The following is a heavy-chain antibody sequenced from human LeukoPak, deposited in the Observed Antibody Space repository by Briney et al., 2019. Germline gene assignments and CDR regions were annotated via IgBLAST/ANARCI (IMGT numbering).Heavy chain of an antibody. CDR2: ISGSSAST. Sequence: GGSLRLSCAASGFTFSSYEMNWVRQAPGKGLEWVSGISGSSASTYYADSVKGRFTISRDNSKNTLYLQMNSLRAEDTAVYYCAKGYYGSGKYYFDYWGQGTLVTVSS. J-gene: IGHJ4*02. CDR3: AKGYYGSGKYYFDY. CDR1: GFTFSSYE. V-gene: IGHV3-23*01. D-gene: IGHD3-10*01.